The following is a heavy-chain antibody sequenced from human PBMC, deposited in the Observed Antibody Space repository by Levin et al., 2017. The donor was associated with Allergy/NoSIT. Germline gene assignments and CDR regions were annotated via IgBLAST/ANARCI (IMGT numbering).Heavy chain of an antibody. CDR3: ASFDFWSGYYLF. J-gene: IGHJ4*02. D-gene: IGHD3-3*01. V-gene: IGHV4-39*01. CDR1: GGSISTTNYN. CDR2: IHYSGST. Sequence: SQTLSLTCTVSGGSISTTNYNWGWIRQPPGKGLELIGNIHYSGSTDYNPSLKSRVTISVDTSRNLFSLRVRSVTAADTPLYYCASFDFWSGYYLFWGLGTPVTVSS.